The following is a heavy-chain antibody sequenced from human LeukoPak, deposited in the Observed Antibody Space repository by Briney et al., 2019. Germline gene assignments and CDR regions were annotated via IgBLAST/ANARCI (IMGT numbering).Heavy chain of an antibody. V-gene: IGHV3-74*03. CDR3: AREGRVSGYDFDC. CDR2: SNSDGSSI. CDR1: GVTFSSYW. D-gene: IGHD5-12*01. Sequence: GGSLRLSCAASGVTFSSYWRHWVRHAPGKGGVWVSRSNSDGSSITYAGSVKGRFTISRANAKNTLYLQMNSLRVEDTAVYYCAREGRVSGYDFDCWGQGTLVTVSS. J-gene: IGHJ4*02.